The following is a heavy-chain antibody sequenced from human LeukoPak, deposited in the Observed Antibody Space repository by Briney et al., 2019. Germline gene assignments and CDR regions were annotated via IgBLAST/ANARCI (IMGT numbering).Heavy chain of an antibody. J-gene: IGHJ4*02. CDR3: ARGDTAMAKRFDY. D-gene: IGHD5-18*01. CDR2: ISWNSGSI. Sequence: GRSLRLSCAASGFTFDDYAMHWVRQAPGKGLEWVSGISWNSGSIGYADSVKGRFTISRDNAKNSLYLQMNSLRAEDTALYYCARGDTAMAKRFDYWGQGTLVTVYS. V-gene: IGHV3-9*01. CDR1: GFTFDDYA.